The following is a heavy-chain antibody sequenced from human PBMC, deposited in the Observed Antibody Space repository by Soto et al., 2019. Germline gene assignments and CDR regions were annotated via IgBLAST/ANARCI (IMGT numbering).Heavy chain of an antibody. D-gene: IGHD1-26*01. Sequence: GGSLRLSCAASGFIFSSYEMNWVRQAPGKGLEWLSYISSSGGTTYYADSVKGRFTISRDNAKNSLFLQISSLRAEDTAVYYCARVRVGALDYWGQGTLVTVSS. J-gene: IGHJ4*02. CDR3: ARVRVGALDY. V-gene: IGHV3-48*03. CDR2: ISSSGGTT. CDR1: GFIFSSYE.